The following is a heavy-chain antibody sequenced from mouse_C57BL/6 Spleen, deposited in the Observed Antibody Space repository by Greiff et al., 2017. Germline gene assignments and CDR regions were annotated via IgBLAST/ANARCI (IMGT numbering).Heavy chain of an antibody. CDR3: ARFPYYYGSSPYYFDY. D-gene: IGHD1-1*01. V-gene: IGHV1-9*01. CDR1: GYTFTGYW. Sequence: VQLQQSGAELMKPGASVKLSCKATGYTFTGYWIEWVKQRPGHGLEWIGEILPGSGSTNYNEKFKGKATFTADTSSNTAYMQLSSLTTEDSAIYYCARFPYYYGSSPYYFDYWGQGTTRTVSS. J-gene: IGHJ2*01. CDR2: ILPGSGST.